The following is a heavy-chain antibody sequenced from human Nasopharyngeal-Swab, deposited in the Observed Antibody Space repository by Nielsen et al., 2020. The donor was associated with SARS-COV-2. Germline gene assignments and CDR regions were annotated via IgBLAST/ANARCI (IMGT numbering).Heavy chain of an antibody. CDR2: INSDGSST. D-gene: IGHD3-3*01. CDR1: GFTFSSYW. CDR3: ATIFGVPY. V-gene: IGHV3-74*01. Sequence: GEPLKISCAASGFTFSSYWMHWVRQAPGKGLVWVSRINSDGSSTSYADSVKGRFTISRDNTKNTLYLQMNSLRAEDTAVYYCATIFGVPYWGQGTLVTVSS. J-gene: IGHJ4*02.